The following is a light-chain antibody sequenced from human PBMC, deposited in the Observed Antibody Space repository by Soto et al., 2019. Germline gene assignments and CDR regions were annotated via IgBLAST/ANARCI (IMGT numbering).Light chain of an antibody. CDR3: LQALQTPVT. CDR2: LGS. J-gene: IGKJ4*01. V-gene: IGKV2-28*01. Sequence: DIVMTQSPLSLPVTPGEPASISCRSSQSLLHSNGYNCLDWYLQKPGQSPQILIYLGSNRASGVPDRFSGRGSGTDFTLKISRVEAEDVGVYYCLQALQTPVTFGGGTKVEIK. CDR1: QSLLHSNGYNC.